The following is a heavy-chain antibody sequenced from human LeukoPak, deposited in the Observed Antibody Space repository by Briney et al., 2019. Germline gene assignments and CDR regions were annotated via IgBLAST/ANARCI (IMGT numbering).Heavy chain of an antibody. CDR1: GGSLSSYY. CDR3: ARQAPAAHGGAFDL. V-gene: IGHV4-59*08. CDR2: IYYSGTT. Sequence: SETLSLTCTVSGGSLSSYYWTWIRRPPGKGLEWIGYIYYSGTTNYNPSLKSRVTISVDTSKNHFSLKLTSVTAADTAVYYCARQAPAAHGGAFDLWGQGTMVIVSS. D-gene: IGHD2-2*01. J-gene: IGHJ3*01.